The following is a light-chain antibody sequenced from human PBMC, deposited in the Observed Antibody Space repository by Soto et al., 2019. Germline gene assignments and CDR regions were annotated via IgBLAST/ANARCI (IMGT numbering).Light chain of an antibody. CDR2: GAS. V-gene: IGKV3-15*01. Sequence: EIVMTQSPATLSVSPGERATLSCSASQSVSSNLAWYQQKPGQAPRLLIYGASTRATGIPARFSGSGSGTEFTLTISSLQSEDFAVYYCQQYNNLPLTFGGGTKVEIK. J-gene: IGKJ4*01. CDR1: QSVSSN. CDR3: QQYNNLPLT.